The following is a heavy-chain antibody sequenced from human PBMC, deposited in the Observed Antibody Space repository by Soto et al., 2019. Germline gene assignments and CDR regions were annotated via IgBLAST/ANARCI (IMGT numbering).Heavy chain of an antibody. D-gene: IGHD2-2*01. V-gene: IGHV1-46*03. CDR1: GFAFTSHY. CDR2: INPSGGST. Sequence: ASVKVSSKASGFAFTSHYMHWVRQAPGQGLEWMGMINPSGGSTTYAQKFQGRVTMTRDTSTTTVYMELSSLRSEDTAVYYCTRGGETYYSSNSYARLFDCCGQGTLVTVSS. CDR3: TRGGETYYSSNSYARLFDC. J-gene: IGHJ5*01.